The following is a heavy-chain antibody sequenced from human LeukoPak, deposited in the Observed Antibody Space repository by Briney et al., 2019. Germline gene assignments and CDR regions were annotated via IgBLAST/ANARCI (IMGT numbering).Heavy chain of an antibody. D-gene: IGHD6-6*01. CDR2: IYYSGST. V-gene: IGHV4-59*01. Sequence: SETLSLTCTVSGGSISIYYCSWIRQPPGKGLEWIGYIYYSGSTNYNPSLKSRVTISVDTSKNQFSLKLSSVTAADTAVYYCARDMAARRFDPWGQGTPVTVSS. CDR1: GGSISIYY. J-gene: IGHJ5*02. CDR3: ARDMAARRFDP.